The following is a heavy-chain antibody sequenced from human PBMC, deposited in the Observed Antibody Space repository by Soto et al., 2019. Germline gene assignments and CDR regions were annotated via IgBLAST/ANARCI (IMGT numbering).Heavy chain of an antibody. D-gene: IGHD3-10*01. CDR3: TQLYRDDP. CDR2: IRSQKDGGAT. CDR1: GFTVKDAW. Sequence: EIQLVESGGGVVKPGESLTLSCAASGFTVKDAWMHWVRQAPGKGLEWVGLIRSQKDGGATHYAAPVRDSFTSSRDDSRNTLYLRMNSLKTEDTAVYYCTQLYRDDPWGQGTLVTVSS. V-gene: IGHV3-15*06. J-gene: IGHJ5*02.